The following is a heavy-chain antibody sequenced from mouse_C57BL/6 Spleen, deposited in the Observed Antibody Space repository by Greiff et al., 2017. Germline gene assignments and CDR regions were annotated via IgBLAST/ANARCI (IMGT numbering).Heavy chain of an antibody. CDR3: AIAYYSNAWFAY. V-gene: IGHV1-80*01. Sequence: VKLLESGAELVKPGASVKISCKASGYAFSSYWMNWVKQRPGKGLAWIGQIYPGDGDTNYNGTFKGKATLTADQSSSPSYMQLSSLTSEDSAVXVCAIAYYSNAWFAYWGQGTIVTVSA. CDR1: GYAFSSYW. D-gene: IGHD2-5*01. CDR2: IYPGDGDT. J-gene: IGHJ3*01.